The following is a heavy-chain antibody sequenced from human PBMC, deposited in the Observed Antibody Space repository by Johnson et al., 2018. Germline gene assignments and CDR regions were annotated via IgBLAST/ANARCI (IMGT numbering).Heavy chain of an antibody. Sequence: VQLVQSGGGLVKPGGSLRLSCAASGFTFSHAWMNWVRQAPGKGLEWVGRIKSKTDGGTTDYAAPVKGRLTISRGDSKNTLFLQLNSLQTEDSAGYDCSTGRGSGVFYESSGFYDPFDSWGHGTMFTVSS. CDR3: STGRGSGVFYESSGFYDPFDS. CDR2: IKSKTDGGTT. CDR1: GFTFSHAW. V-gene: IGHV3-15*07. J-gene: IGHJ3*02. D-gene: IGHD3-22*01.